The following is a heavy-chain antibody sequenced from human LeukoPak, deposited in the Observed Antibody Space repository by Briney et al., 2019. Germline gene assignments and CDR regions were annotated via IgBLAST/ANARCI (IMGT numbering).Heavy chain of an antibody. Sequence: PGGSLRLSCAASGFTFDNYAMSWVRQAPGKGLEWVSSISSSSGYIYYADSVKGRFTISRDNAKNSLYLQMNSLRAEDTAIYYCARDLRPYDYVWGTDYWGQGTLVTVSS. D-gene: IGHD3-16*01. CDR2: ISSSSGYI. V-gene: IGHV3-21*01. J-gene: IGHJ4*02. CDR1: GFTFDNYA. CDR3: ARDLRPYDYVWGTDY.